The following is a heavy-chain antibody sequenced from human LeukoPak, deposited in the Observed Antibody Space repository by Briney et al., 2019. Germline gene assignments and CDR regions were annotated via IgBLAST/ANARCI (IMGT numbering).Heavy chain of an antibody. CDR1: GFTFSSYA. D-gene: IGHD6-13*01. J-gene: IGHJ4*02. Sequence: PGRSLRLSCAASGFTFSSYAMHWVRQPPGKGLEWVAAISYYGSDIFYADSVKGRFTISRDNSKNTLYLQMHSVRPEDTAVYFCARHVHSSTWDSPLDYWGQGTLVSVSS. CDR3: ARHVHSSTWDSPLDY. CDR2: ISYYGSDI. V-gene: IGHV3-30*04.